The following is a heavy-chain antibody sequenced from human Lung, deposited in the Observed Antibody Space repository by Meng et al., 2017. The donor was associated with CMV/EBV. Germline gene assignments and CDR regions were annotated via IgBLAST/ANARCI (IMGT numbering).Heavy chain of an antibody. CDR1: GGSVSSAFSY. Sequence: VSGGSVSSAFSYWSWIPQPPGKGLEWIWYIYYSGSTNYNPSLKSRVTISLDTSKNQFSLDLTSVTAADTAVYYCARETITRPRNSFDYWGQGTLVTVS. J-gene: IGHJ4*02. CDR2: IYYSGST. D-gene: IGHD3-10*01. CDR3: ARETITRPRNSFDY. V-gene: IGHV4-61*01.